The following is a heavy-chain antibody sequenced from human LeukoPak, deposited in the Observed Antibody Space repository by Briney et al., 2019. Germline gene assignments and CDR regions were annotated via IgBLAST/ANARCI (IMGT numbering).Heavy chain of an antibody. CDR2: IWYDGSNK. J-gene: IGHJ4*02. V-gene: IGHV3-33*06. D-gene: IGHD6-13*01. CDR1: GFTFSSYG. Sequence: QPGRSLRLSCAASGFTFSSYGMHWVRQAPGKGLEWVAVIWYDGSNKYYADSVKGRFTISRDNSKNTLYLQMNSLRAEDTAVYYCAKDSGSGRIAAAGTFPFDYWGQGALVTVSS. CDR3: AKDSGSGRIAAAGTFPFDY.